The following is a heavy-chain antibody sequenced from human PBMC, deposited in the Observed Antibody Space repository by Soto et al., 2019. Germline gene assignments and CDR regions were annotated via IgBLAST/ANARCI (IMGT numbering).Heavy chain of an antibody. CDR2: ISSSSSTI. CDR3: ARGAYLNLFDP. Sequence: EVQLVESGGGLVQPGGSLRLSCAASGFTFSSYSMNWVRQAPGKGLEWVSYISSSSSTIYYADSVKGRFTISRDNAKSSLYLQMNSLRGEDTAVYYCARGAYLNLFDPWGQGTLVTVSS. V-gene: IGHV3-48*01. CDR1: GFTFSSYS. J-gene: IGHJ5*02.